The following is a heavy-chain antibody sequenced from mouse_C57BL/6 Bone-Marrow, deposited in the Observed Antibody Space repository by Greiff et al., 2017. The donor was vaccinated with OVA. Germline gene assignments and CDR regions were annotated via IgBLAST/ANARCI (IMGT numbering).Heavy chain of an antibody. V-gene: IGHV5-4*01. CDR2: ISDGGSYT. CDR1: GFTFSSYA. Sequence: EVMLVESGGGLVKPGGSLKLSCAASGFTFSSYAMSWVRQTPEKSLEWVATISDGGSYTYYPDNVKGRFTISRDNAKNNLYLQMSHLKSEDTAMYYCARDPYGDWYCDVWGTGTTVTVSS. J-gene: IGHJ1*03. CDR3: ARDPYGDWYCDV. D-gene: IGHD1-1*01.